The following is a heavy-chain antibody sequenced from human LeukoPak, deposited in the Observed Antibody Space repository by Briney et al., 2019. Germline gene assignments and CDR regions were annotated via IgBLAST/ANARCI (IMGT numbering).Heavy chain of an antibody. CDR2: INWNGGST. Sequence: GGSLRLSCAASGFTFDDYGMSWVRQAPGKGLDGVSGINWNGGSTGYADSVKGRFTISRDNAKNSLYLQMNSLRAEDTALYHCARDLTEDAFDIWGQGTMVTVSS. D-gene: IGHD1-14*01. V-gene: IGHV3-20*01. CDR3: ARDLTEDAFDI. J-gene: IGHJ3*02. CDR1: GFTFDDYG.